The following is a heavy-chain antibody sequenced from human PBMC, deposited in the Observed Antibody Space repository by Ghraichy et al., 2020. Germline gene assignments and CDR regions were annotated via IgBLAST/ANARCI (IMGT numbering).Heavy chain of an antibody. CDR3: ARRGRGSGWPPPEYNWFDP. V-gene: IGHV4-39*01. CDR1: GGSISSSSYY. Sequence: ETLSLTCTVSGGSISSSSYYWGWIRQPPGKGLEWIGSIYYSGSTYYNPSLKSRVTISVDTSKNQFSLKLSSVTAADTAVYYCARRGRGSGWPPPEYNWFDPWGQGTLVTVSS. J-gene: IGHJ5*02. D-gene: IGHD6-19*01. CDR2: IYYSGST.